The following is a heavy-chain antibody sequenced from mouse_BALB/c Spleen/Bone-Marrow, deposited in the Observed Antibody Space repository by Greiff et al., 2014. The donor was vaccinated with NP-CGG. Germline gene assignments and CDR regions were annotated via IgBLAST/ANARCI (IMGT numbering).Heavy chain of an antibody. J-gene: IGHJ3*01. CDR1: GHTFTDYW. Sequence: QVQLQQSXAELVMPGASVKMSCKASGHTFTDYWMHWVKQRPGQGLEWIGAIDTSDSYTSYNQKFKGKATLTVDESSSTAYMQLSSLTSEDSAVYYCARSDYRFDPLPYWGQGTLVTVSA. D-gene: IGHD2-14*01. V-gene: IGHV1-69*01. CDR2: IDTSDSYT. CDR3: ARSDYRFDPLPY.